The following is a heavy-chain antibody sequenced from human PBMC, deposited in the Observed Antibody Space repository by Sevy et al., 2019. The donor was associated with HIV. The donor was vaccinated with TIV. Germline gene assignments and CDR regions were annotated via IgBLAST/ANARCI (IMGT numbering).Heavy chain of an antibody. D-gene: IGHD3-22*01. J-gene: IGHJ3*02. CDR1: GYSVSDLS. V-gene: IGHV1-24*01. CDR3: ATSPDYYDSSRDAFDI. CDR2: DDPEDGET. Sequence: ASVKVSCKVSGYSVSDLSIHWVRQAPGKGLEWMGGDDPEDGETIYAQKFQGRVTMTEDRSTDTAYMELSRLRSEDTGVYYCATSPDYYDSSRDAFDIWGQGTMVTVSS.